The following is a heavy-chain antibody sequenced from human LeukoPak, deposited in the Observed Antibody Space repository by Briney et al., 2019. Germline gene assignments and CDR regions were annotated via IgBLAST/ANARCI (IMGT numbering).Heavy chain of an antibody. V-gene: IGHV4-39*01. Sequence: SETLSLTCTVSGVSTSSSSYYWGWIRQPPGKGLEWIGSIYYSGSTYYNPSLKSRVTISVDTSKNQFSLKLSSVTAADTAVYYCARALVRGVLKNYFDYWGQGTLVTVSS. CDR3: ARALVRGVLKNYFDY. D-gene: IGHD3-10*01. J-gene: IGHJ4*02. CDR2: IYYSGST. CDR1: GVSTSSSSYY.